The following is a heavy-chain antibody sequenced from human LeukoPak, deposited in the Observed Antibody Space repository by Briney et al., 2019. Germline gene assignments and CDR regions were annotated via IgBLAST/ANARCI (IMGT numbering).Heavy chain of an antibody. CDR2: IYSSGIT. D-gene: IGHD4-17*01. CDR3: ARDDYGDYCFDY. Sequence: SETLSLTCNVSAGSISSSSYYWSWIRQPPGKGLEWIGSIYSSGITYYNPSLESRVAISVDTSKNHFSLKLTSVSAADTAVYSCARDDYGDYCFDYWGQGTLVTVSS. V-gene: IGHV4-39*07. CDR1: AGSISSSSYY. J-gene: IGHJ4*02.